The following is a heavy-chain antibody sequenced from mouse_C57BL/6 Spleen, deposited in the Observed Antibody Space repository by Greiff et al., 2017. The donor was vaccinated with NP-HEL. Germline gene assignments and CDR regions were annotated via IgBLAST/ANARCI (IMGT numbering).Heavy chain of an antibody. J-gene: IGHJ2*01. CDR1: GYTFTSYW. D-gene: IGHD1-1*01. CDR3: ARLLITTVVADY. CDR2: IYPSDSET. V-gene: IGHV1-61*01. Sequence: QVQLQQSGAELVRPGSSVKLSCKASGYTFTSYWMDWVKQRPGQGLEWIGNIYPSDSETHYNQKFKDKATLTVDKSSSTAYMQLSSLTSEDSAVYYCARLLITTVVADYWGQGTTLTVSS.